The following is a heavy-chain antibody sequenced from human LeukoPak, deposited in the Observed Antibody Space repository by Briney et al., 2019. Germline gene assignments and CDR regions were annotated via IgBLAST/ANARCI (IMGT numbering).Heavy chain of an antibody. CDR1: GYTFVSYL. Sequence: ASVKVSCKASGYTFVSYLIHWVREAPGQGLEWMGIISPNNGDTQYAPKLQGRVTMTTDTSTSTAYMELRSLRSDDTAVYYCARDQYRNYYDSSGYYPRDYWGQGTLVTVSS. J-gene: IGHJ4*02. CDR2: ISPNNGDT. CDR3: ARDQYRNYYDSSGYYPRDY. D-gene: IGHD3-22*01. V-gene: IGHV1-18*04.